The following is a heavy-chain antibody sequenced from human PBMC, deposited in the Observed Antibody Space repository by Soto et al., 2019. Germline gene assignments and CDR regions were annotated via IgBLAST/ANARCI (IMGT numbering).Heavy chain of an antibody. J-gene: IGHJ6*02. D-gene: IGHD3-22*01. CDR1: GGTFSSYA. CDR3: ARTKYDSSGYYYYYYYYYGMDV. V-gene: IGHV1-69*13. CDR2: IIPIFGTA. Sequence: SVKVSCKASGGTFSSYAISWVRQAPGQGLEWMGGIIPIFGTANYAQKFQGRVTITADESTSTAYMELSSLRSEDTAVYYCARTKYDSSGYYYYYYYYYGMDVWGQGTTVTVSS.